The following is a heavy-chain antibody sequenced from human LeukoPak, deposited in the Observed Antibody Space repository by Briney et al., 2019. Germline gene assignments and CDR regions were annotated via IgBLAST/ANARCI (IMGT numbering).Heavy chain of an antibody. CDR3: ARARDYYDSSGYYSTPYYFDY. D-gene: IGHD3-22*01. CDR2: ISYDGSNK. CDR1: GFTFSSYG. V-gene: IGHV3-30*03. Sequence: PGGSLRLSCAASGFTFSSYGMHWVRQAPGKGLEWVAVISYDGSNKYYADSVKGRFTISRDNSKNTLYLQMNSLRAEDTAVYYCARARDYYDSSGYYSTPYYFDYWGQGTLVTVSS. J-gene: IGHJ4*02.